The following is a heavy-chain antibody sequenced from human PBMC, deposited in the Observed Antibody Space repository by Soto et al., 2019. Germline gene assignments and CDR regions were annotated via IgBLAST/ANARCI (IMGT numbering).Heavy chain of an antibody. D-gene: IGHD2-8*01. CDR3: ARAFCTNGVCYYFFDY. Sequence: GSLRLSCAASGFTFGTYAMHWVRQAPGKGLEWVAVIYYDGSNRYYGDAVKGRFTISRDNSKSTLYLQMSSLRAEDTAVYYCARAFCTNGVCYYFFDYWGHGTLVTVSS. J-gene: IGHJ4*01. CDR1: GFTFGTYA. CDR2: IYYDGSNR. V-gene: IGHV3-33*01.